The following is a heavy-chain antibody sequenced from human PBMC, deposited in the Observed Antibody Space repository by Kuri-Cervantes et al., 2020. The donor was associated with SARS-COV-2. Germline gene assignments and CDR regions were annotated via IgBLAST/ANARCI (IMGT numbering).Heavy chain of an antibody. CDR1: GFSFSSSSYY. CDR3: ANCCSSTNGYFRHWGLDY. Sequence: AGSLSLSCAASGFSFSSSSYYWGWIRQPPGKGLVSIGSLYYSGGTYYNPSHESLVTISVDTSENQFSLRLRSVTAADTAVYYCANCCSSTNGYFRHWGLDYWGQGTLVTVSS. J-gene: IGHJ4*02. CDR2: LYYSGGT. D-gene: IGHD2-2*01. V-gene: IGHV4-39*01.